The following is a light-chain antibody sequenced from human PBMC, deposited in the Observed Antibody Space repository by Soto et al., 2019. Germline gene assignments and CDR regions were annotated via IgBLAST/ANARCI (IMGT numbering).Light chain of an antibody. J-gene: IGKJ5*01. CDR2: AAY. V-gene: IGKV1-27*01. Sequence: DIQITQSPSSLSASMGDRVAIFCRASQAISNSVAWYQQKPGKPPQLLIYAAYNLQSGVPSRLSGSGSGTDFTLTISSXQPEDVAIYYCQTYNTARPTFGQGTRLETK. CDR1: QAISNS. CDR3: QTYNTARPT.